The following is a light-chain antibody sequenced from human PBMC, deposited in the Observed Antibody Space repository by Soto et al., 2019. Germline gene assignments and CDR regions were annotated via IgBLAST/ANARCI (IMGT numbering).Light chain of an antibody. Sequence: EIVMKQSPATLSVTPRERVTLSCRASQSVSSNLAWYQQKVGQAPRLLIYGASTRATGIPARFSGSGSGTEFSFTVTSLQSEDFAVYYCQQYDQWPITFGQGTRLEIK. V-gene: IGKV3-15*01. J-gene: IGKJ5*01. CDR2: GAS. CDR1: QSVSSN. CDR3: QQYDQWPIT.